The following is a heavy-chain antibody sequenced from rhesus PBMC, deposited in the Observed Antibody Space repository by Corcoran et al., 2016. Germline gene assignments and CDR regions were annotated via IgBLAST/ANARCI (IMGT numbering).Heavy chain of an antibody. CDR3: ARTGVTASH. CDR2: IYVSGSST. V-gene: IGHV4S11*01. D-gene: IGHD3-34*01. Sequence: QVQLQESGPGLVKPLETLSLTCAVSGGSLSSNYWSWIRQPPGKGLEWIGTIYVSGSSTNSNPSLKSRVTISTDTSKNQFSLKLTSVTAADTAIYYCARTGVTASHWGQGVLVTVSS. J-gene: IGHJ4*01. CDR1: GGSLSSNY.